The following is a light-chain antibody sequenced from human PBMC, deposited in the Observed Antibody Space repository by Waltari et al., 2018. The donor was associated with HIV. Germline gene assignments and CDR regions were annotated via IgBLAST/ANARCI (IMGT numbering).Light chain of an antibody. Sequence: QSVLTQPPSVSAAPGQTVTLSCSGSSSNMGNNYMSWYHQVPGAAPKLVLYDNNERPSGIRDRFSGSKSGTSATLDITGLQPGDEADYYCGTWDSGKNVWVFGGGTKLTVL. J-gene: IGLJ3*02. V-gene: IGLV1-51*01. CDR2: DNN. CDR3: GTWDSGKNVWV. CDR1: SSNMGNNY.